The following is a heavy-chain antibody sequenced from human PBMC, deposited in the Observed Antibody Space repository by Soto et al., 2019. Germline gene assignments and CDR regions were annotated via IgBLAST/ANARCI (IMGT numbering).Heavy chain of an antibody. CDR2: INPSGGST. CDR1: GYTFTSYY. CDR3: ARSFPIVGANPYYYYGMDV. D-gene: IGHD1-26*01. V-gene: IGHV1-46*01. J-gene: IGHJ6*02. Sequence: ASVKVSCKASGYTFTSYYMHWVRQAPGQGLEWMGIINPSGGSTSYAQKFQGRVTMTRDTSTSTVYMELSSLRSEDTAVYYCARSFPIVGANPYYYYGMDVWGQGTTVTAP.